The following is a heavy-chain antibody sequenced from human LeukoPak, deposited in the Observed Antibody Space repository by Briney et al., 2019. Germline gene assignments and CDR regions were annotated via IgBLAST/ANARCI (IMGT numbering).Heavy chain of an antibody. CDR1: GFTFSRHA. D-gene: IGHD3-22*01. Sequence: GGSLRLSCGASGFTFSRHAMNWVRQAPGKGLEWVAVISDSGGASNYADSVKGRFTISRDNSKNTLYVQMDSLRVEDTAIYYCAKGVVGGSRDYYSYFDYWGQGTLVAVSS. J-gene: IGHJ4*02. CDR3: AKGVVGGSRDYYSYFDY. V-gene: IGHV3-23*01. CDR2: ISDSGGAS.